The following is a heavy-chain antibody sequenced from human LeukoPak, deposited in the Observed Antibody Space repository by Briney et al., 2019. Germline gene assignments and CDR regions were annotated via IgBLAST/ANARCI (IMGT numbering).Heavy chain of an antibody. D-gene: IGHD1-26*01. V-gene: IGHV4-59*08. CDR3: ARGGGSYSAVSWFDP. Sequence: SETLSLTCTVSGGSISSYYWSWIRQPPGKGLEWIGYIYYSGSTNYNPSLKSRVTISVDTSKNQFSLKLSSVTAADTAVYYCARGGGSYSAVSWFDPWGQGTLVTVSS. J-gene: IGHJ5*02. CDR1: GGSISSYY. CDR2: IYYSGST.